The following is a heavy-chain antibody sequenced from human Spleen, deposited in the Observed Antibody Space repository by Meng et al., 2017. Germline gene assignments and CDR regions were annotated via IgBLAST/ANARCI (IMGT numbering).Heavy chain of an antibody. J-gene: IGHJ6*02. CDR1: GYTFTSYD. D-gene: IGHD6-13*01. Sequence: SVKVSCKASGYTFTSYDINWVRQATGQGLEWMGIIIPIFGTANYAQKFQGRVTITTDESTSTAYMELSSLRSEDTAVYYCATNGIPAAVEGMDVWGRGTTVTVSS. V-gene: IGHV1-69*05. CDR3: ATNGIPAAVEGMDV. CDR2: IIPIFGTA.